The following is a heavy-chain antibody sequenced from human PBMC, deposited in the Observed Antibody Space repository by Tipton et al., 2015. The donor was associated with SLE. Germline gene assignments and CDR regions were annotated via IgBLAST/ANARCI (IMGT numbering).Heavy chain of an antibody. J-gene: IGHJ4*02. V-gene: IGHV3-33*06. CDR2: IWYDGSNK. CDR1: GFTFSSYG. Sequence: SGFTFSSYGMHWVRQAPGKGLEWVAVIWYDGSNKYYADSVKGRFTISRDNSKNTLYLQMNSLRAEDTAVYYCAKGLQSHYFDYWGQGTLVTVSS. CDR3: AKGLQSHYFDY. D-gene: IGHD4-11*01.